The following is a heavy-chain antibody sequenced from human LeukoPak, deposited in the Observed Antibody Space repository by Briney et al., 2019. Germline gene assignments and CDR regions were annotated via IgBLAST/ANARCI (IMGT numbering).Heavy chain of an antibody. V-gene: IGHV3-21*01. CDR3: ARAPTVLVGYCSSSSCQADY. Sequence: GGSLRLSCAASGFTFSSYNMNWVRQTPGKGLEWVSSISHSNGYIYYADSVKGRFTISRDNAKNSLYLQMNSLRAEDTAVYYCARAPTVLVGYCSSSSCQADYWGQGTLVTVSS. CDR2: ISHSNGYI. J-gene: IGHJ4*02. D-gene: IGHD2-2*01. CDR1: GFTFSSYN.